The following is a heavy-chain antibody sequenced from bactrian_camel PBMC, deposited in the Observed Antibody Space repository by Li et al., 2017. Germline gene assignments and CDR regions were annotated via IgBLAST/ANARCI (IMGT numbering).Heavy chain of an antibody. V-gene: IGHV3S26*01. CDR3: AAESLFWAIYNVSNCPTSTEDEYNY. J-gene: IGHJ4*01. Sequence: HVQLVESGGGSVQAGGSLRLSCEYSGWTRSRYCMGWFRQAPGKEREGVASIDSDGRTTRYADPVKGRFTISRDSAKNTLTLQMNSLKPEDTAMYYCAAESLFWAIYNVSNCPTSTEDEYNYWGQGTQVTVS. D-gene: IGHD1*01. CDR1: GWTRSRYC. CDR2: IDSDGRTT.